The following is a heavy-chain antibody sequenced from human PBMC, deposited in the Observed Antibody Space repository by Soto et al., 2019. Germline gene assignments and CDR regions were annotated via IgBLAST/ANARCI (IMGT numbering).Heavy chain of an antibody. Sequence: EVQLVQSGAEVKKPGESLRISCKVSGYSLTSYWITWVRQIPGKGLEWMGRIDPRDSYTNYRPSFQGHVTISVDESISTAYLQWSSLKASDTAMYYCARLNTAGWTPTYYFDYWGQGTLVTVSS. CDR2: IDPRDSYT. D-gene: IGHD2-15*01. J-gene: IGHJ4*02. V-gene: IGHV5-10-1*03. CDR3: ARLNTAGWTPTYYFDY. CDR1: GYSLTSYW.